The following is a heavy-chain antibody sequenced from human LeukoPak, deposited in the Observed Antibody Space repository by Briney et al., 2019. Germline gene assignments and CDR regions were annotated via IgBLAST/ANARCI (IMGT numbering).Heavy chain of an antibody. D-gene: IGHD6-13*01. J-gene: IGHJ3*02. CDR3: ARDSGIAAADSPGDFDI. CDR1: GYIFTDYY. CDR2: INPNSGGT. Sequence: ASVKVSCKTSGYIFTDYYIHWVRQAPGQGLEWMGWINPNSGGTNYAQKFQGRVTMTRDTSISTAYMELSRLRSDDTAVYYCARDSGIAAADSPGDFDIWGQGTMVTVSS. V-gene: IGHV1-2*02.